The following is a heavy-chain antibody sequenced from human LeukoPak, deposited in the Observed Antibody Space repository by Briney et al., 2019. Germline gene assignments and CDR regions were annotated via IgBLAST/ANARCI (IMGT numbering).Heavy chain of an antibody. J-gene: IGHJ4*02. Sequence: GGSLRLSCAASGFTFSSYAMSWVRQAPGKGLEWVSAISGSGGSTYYADSVKGRFTISRDNSKNTLYLQMNSLRAEDTAVYYCAKDLDGITIFGVVIILDYWGQGTLVTVSS. D-gene: IGHD3-3*01. CDR3: AKDLDGITIFGVVIILDY. CDR2: ISGSGGST. V-gene: IGHV3-23*01. CDR1: GFTFSSYA.